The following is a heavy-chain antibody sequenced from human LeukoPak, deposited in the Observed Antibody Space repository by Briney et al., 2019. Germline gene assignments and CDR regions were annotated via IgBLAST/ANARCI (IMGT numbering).Heavy chain of an antibody. CDR2: IYHSGST. CDR1: GGSISSSNW. Sequence: PSETLSLTCAVSGGSISSSNWWSWVRQPPGKGLEWIGEIYHSGSTNYNPSLKSRVTISVDKSKNQFSLKLSSVTAADTAVYYCARDRAFITMVRGVTRNRWFDPWGQGTLVTVSS. J-gene: IGHJ5*02. V-gene: IGHV4-4*02. D-gene: IGHD3-10*01. CDR3: ARDRAFITMVRGVTRNRWFDP.